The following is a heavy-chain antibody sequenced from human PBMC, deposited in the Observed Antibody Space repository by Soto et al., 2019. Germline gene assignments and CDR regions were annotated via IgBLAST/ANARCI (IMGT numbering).Heavy chain of an antibody. CDR2: INYSGNT. D-gene: IGHD2-15*01. J-gene: IGHJ4*02. Sequence: PSETLSLTCAVHGGPFSGYYWSWIRQPTGKGLEWIGEINYSGNTNYTPSLKSRVTISVDTSKKHFSLKLSSVTAADTAVYYCARGLGGTSDYWGQGTLVTGSS. CDR1: GGPFSGYY. V-gene: IGHV4-34*01. CDR3: ARGLGGTSDY.